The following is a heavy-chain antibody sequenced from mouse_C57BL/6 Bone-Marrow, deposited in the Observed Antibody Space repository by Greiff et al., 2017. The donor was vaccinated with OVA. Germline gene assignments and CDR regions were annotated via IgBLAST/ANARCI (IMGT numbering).Heavy chain of an antibody. J-gene: IGHJ2*01. CDR3: TPDYYGSSYGD. V-gene: IGHV14-4*01. CDR1: GFNIKDDY. CDR2: IDPENGDT. Sequence: VQLQQSGAELVRPGASVKLSCTASGFNIKDDYMHWVKQRPEQGLEWIGWIDPENGDTEYASKFQGKATITADTSSNTAYLQLSSLTAEDTAVYYCTPDYYGSSYGDWGQGTTLTVSS. D-gene: IGHD1-1*01.